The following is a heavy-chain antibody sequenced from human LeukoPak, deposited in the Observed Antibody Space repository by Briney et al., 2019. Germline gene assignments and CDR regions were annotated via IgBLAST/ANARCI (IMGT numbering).Heavy chain of an antibody. Sequence: PGGSLRLSCAASGFTFSDYAMGWVRQAPGKGLEWVSSISSSSSYIYYADSVKGRFTISRDNATNSLYLQMNSLRAEDTAVYYCARVKVEDWYFDLWGRGTLVTVSS. CDR3: ARVKVEDWYFDL. J-gene: IGHJ2*01. D-gene: IGHD1-26*01. CDR1: GFTFSDYA. CDR2: ISSSSSYI. V-gene: IGHV3-21*01.